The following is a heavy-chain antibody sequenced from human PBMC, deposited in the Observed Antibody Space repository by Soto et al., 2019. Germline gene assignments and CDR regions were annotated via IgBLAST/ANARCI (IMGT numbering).Heavy chain of an antibody. CDR2: INHSGST. J-gene: IGHJ1*01. CDR1: GGSFSGYY. D-gene: IGHD3-10*01. CDR3: ARGRSTMVRGVIITGSWRNSAEYFQH. Sequence: SETLSLTCAVYGGSFSGYYWSWIRQPPGKGLEWIGEINHSGSTNYNPSLKSRVTISVDTSKNQFSLKLSSVTAADTAVYYWARGRSTMVRGVIITGSWRNSAEYFQHWGQGTLVTVSS. V-gene: IGHV4-34*01.